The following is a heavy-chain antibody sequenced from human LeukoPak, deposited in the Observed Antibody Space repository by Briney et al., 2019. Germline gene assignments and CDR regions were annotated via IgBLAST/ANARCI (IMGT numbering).Heavy chain of an antibody. V-gene: IGHV4-39*01. CDR2: IYETGST. D-gene: IGHD2-8*01. Sequence: SETLSLTCSVSGGSLSSSSYYGGWIRQPPGRGLEGIGNIYETGSTNYNPSLKSRVTISVDTSKNQFSLELSFVDAGDTAVYYCVRTAANFFAFWGQGKMVTVSS. J-gene: IGHJ3*01. CDR1: GGSLSSSSYY. CDR3: VRTAANFFAF.